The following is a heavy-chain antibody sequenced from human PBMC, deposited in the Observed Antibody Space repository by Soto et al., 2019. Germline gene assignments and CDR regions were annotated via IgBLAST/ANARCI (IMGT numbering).Heavy chain of an antibody. CDR3: VKDITYYDFWSGSFDY. CDR1: GFTFSSYA. V-gene: IGHV3-23*01. Sequence: GGSLRLSCAASGFTFSSYAMSWVRQAPGKGLEWVSAISGSGGTTYYADSVKGRFTISRDNSKNTLYLRMSSLRAEDTAVYYCVKDITYYDFWSGSFDYWGQGTLVTVSS. CDR2: ISGSGGTT. J-gene: IGHJ4*02. D-gene: IGHD3-3*01.